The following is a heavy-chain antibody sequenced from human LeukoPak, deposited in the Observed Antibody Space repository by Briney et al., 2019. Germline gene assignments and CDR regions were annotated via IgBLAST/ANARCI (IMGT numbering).Heavy chain of an antibody. CDR1: GGSISSYY. CDR3: ARVSAAAGYYYYYYGMDV. Sequence: PSETLFLTCTVSGGSISSYYWSWIRQPPGKGLEWIGYIYYSGSTNYNPSLKSRVTISVDTSKNQFSLKLSSVTAADTAVYYCARVSAAAGYYYYYYGMDVWGKGTTVTVS. V-gene: IGHV4-59*01. D-gene: IGHD6-13*01. CDR2: IYYSGST. J-gene: IGHJ6*04.